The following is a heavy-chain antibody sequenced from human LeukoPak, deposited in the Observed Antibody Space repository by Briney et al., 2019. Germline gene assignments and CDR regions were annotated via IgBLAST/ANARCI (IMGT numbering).Heavy chain of an antibody. CDR1: GFTFSDYW. Sequence: GGSLRLSCAASGFTFSDYWMSWVRRALGRGGGWVANIKYLGGDEHYVDSVRGGFTISRDNAKNSLFLQMNSLRAEDTAVYYCARIGGSGTYWDYWGQGTLVTVSS. V-gene: IGHV3-7*01. D-gene: IGHD3-10*01. CDR2: IKYLGGDE. J-gene: IGHJ4*02. CDR3: ARIGGSGTYWDY.